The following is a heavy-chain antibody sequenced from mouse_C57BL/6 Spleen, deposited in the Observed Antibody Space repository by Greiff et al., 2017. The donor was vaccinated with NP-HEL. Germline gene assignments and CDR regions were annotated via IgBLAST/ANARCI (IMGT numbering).Heavy chain of an antibody. CDR3: ARGSDYYGSSYYFDY. Sequence: EVQLQESEGGLVQPGSSMKLSCTASGFTFSDYYMAWVRQVPEKGLEWVANINYDGSSTYYLDSLKSRFIISRDNAKNILYLQMSSLKSEDTATYYCARGSDYYGSSYYFDYWGQGTTLTVSS. CDR2: INYDGSST. J-gene: IGHJ2*01. CDR1: GFTFSDYY. D-gene: IGHD1-1*01. V-gene: IGHV5-16*01.